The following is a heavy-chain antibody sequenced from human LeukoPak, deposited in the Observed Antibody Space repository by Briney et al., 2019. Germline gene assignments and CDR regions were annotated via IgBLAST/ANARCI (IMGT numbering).Heavy chain of an antibody. CDR3: ASVDYGDNRGLFAY. J-gene: IGHJ4*02. Sequence: SETLSLTCTVSGGSISSGGYYWGWIRQPPGKGLEWIGYIYRSGSTYYNPSLKSRVTMSVDTSKNQFSLKLSSVTAADTAVYYCASVDYGDNRGLFAYWGQGTLVTVSS. V-gene: IGHV4-30-2*01. CDR1: GGSISSGGYY. CDR2: IYRSGST. D-gene: IGHD4-17*01.